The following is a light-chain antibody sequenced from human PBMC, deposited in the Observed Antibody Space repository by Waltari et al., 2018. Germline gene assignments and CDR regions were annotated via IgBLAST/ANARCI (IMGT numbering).Light chain of an antibody. Sequence: DIQLTQSPSFLSASVGDRVTITCRASQDIGDDLGWYQQTPGRAPKRLIYDASRLQSGVPSRFSGSGSGTEFTLTISSLQPEDFAIYYCQQHNAFPPTFGQGTKVEF. J-gene: IGKJ1*01. CDR1: QDIGDD. V-gene: IGKV1-17*01. CDR2: DAS. CDR3: QQHNAFPPT.